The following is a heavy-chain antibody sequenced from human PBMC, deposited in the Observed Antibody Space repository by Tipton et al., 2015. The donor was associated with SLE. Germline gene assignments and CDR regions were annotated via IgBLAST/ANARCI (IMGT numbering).Heavy chain of an antibody. CDR2: IIPLFGAA. Sequence: QVQLVQSGAEVKNPGSSVKVSCKASGGTFTSYAFSWLRQAPGQGLEGMGGIIPLFGAAKYAQNFQGRITITTDGPASTTYMELSSLRAEDTAVYYCGRRLGYGSGTYLWGGYFDYWGQGTLVTVSS. V-gene: IGHV1-69*01. CDR1: GGTFTSYA. J-gene: IGHJ4*02. CDR3: GRRLGYGSGTYLWGGYFDY. D-gene: IGHD3-10*01.